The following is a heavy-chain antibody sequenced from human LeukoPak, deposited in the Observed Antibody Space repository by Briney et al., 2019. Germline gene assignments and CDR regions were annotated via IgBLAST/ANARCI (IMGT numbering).Heavy chain of an antibody. V-gene: IGHV4-59*11. J-gene: IGHJ6*03. Sequence: SETLSLTCAVYGGSFSSHYWSWIRQPPGKGLEWIGYIYYSGSTNYNPSLKSRVTISVDTSKNQFSLKLSSVTAADTAVYYCARVARSCSSTSCSGGYYYYYYMDVWGKGTTVTVSS. D-gene: IGHD2-2*01. CDR1: GGSFSSHY. CDR2: IYYSGST. CDR3: ARVARSCSSTSCSGGYYYYYYMDV.